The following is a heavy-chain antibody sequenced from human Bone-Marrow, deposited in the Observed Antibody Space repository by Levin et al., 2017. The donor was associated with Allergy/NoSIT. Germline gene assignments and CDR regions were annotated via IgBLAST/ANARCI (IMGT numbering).Heavy chain of an antibody. J-gene: IGHJ5*02. Sequence: SCAASGFILSDYTMNWVRQAPGKGLEWAASISPSAFHTFYADSVQGRFTISRDNARNSLYLQMTSLRAEDTAFCYCVRDRAGESGSGSPWGQGTLVTVSS. D-gene: IGHD1-26*01. CDR2: ISPSAFHT. V-gene: IGHV3-21*01. CDR1: GFILSDYT. CDR3: VRDRAGESGSGSP.